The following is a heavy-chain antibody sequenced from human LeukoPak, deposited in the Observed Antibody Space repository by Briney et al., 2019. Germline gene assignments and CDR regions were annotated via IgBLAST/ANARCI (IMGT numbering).Heavy chain of an antibody. CDR3: AKGRWGELRAGGLFDY. CDR2: LSATRNST. CDR1: GFTFSSYW. Sequence: GGSLRLSCAASGFTFSSYWMHWVRHAPGKGLECVSSLSATRNSTYYADSVRGRFTISRDNSKNTLYLQMNSLRAEDTAVYYCAKGRWGELRAGGLFDYWGQGTQVTVSS. V-gene: IGHV3-23*01. J-gene: IGHJ4*02. D-gene: IGHD3-16*01.